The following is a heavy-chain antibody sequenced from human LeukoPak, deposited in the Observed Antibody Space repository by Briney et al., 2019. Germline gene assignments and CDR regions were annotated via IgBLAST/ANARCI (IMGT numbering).Heavy chain of an antibody. CDR1: GGSVSSSSYY. J-gene: IGHJ6*03. CDR2: IYYSGST. Sequence: TSETLSLTCTVSGGSVSSSSYYWGWIRQPPGKGLEWIGSIYYSGSTYYNPSLKSRVTRSVDTSNNQFSLKLSSVTAADTAIYYCARAPERWYSYGSYTYYYMDVWGKGTTVTVSS. D-gene: IGHD5-18*01. V-gene: IGHV4-39*07. CDR3: ARAPERWYSYGSYTYYYMDV.